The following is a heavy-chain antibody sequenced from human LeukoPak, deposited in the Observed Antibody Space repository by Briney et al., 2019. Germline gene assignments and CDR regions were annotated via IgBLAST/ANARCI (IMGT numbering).Heavy chain of an antibody. J-gene: IGHJ5*02. CDR3: TRGLKGNYYSRSGTYRWLAP. CDR2: MNPKSNNT. CDR1: GYTFTNYD. D-gene: IGHD3-10*01. V-gene: IGHV1-8*03. Sequence: GASVKVSCKASGYTFTNYDVNWVRQATGQGLEWMGWMNPKSNNTGYAQKFQGRVTITTDTSISTAYMELSSLRSDDTAVYYCTRGLKGNYYSRSGTYRWLAPWGQGTLVTVSS.